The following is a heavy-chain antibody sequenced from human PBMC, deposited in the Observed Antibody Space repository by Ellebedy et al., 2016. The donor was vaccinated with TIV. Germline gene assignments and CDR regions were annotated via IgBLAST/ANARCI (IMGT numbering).Heavy chain of an antibody. CDR3: ATTGNIWTGIFDY. CDR2: IYTDDNT. V-gene: IGHV3-66*01. J-gene: IGHJ4*02. Sequence: PGGSLRLSCAAAGLTVRSNFMSWVRQAPGKGLECVSGIYTDDNTRYADSVRGRFTISRDDSKNTLYLQMNSLRAEDTGVYFCATTGNIWTGIFDYWGQGTQVTVSP. CDR1: GLTVRSNF. D-gene: IGHD3/OR15-3a*01.